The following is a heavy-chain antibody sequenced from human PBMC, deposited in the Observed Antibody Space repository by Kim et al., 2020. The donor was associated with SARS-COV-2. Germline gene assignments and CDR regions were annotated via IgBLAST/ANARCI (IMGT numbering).Heavy chain of an antibody. D-gene: IGHD3-3*01. V-gene: IGHV4-34*01. CDR1: GGSFSGYY. CDR3: ASIRVHTIFGVVASSYNWFDP. CDR2: INHSGST. J-gene: IGHJ5*02. Sequence: SETLSLTCAVYGGSFSGYYCSWIRQPPGKGLELIGVINHSGSTNYNPSPKSRVTISVDTSKNQFSLKLSSVTAADTAVYYCASIRVHTIFGVVASSYNWFDPWGQGTLVTVSS.